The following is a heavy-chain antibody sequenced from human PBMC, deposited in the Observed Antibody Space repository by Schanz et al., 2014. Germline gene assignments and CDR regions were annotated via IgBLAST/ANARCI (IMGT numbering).Heavy chain of an antibody. CDR1: GGSISNYY. J-gene: IGHJ4*02. V-gene: IGHV4-59*01. D-gene: IGHD1-7*01. Sequence: QVQLQESGPGLVRPSETLSLTCTVSGGSISNYYWSWIRQPPGKGLEWIGYVYYSGSTNYYPSLKSRVTISVDTSKNQFSLKLNSVTPADTAVYYCARGRGSDWNYATLDYWGQGTLVTVSS. CDR2: VYYSGST. CDR3: ARGRGSDWNYATLDY.